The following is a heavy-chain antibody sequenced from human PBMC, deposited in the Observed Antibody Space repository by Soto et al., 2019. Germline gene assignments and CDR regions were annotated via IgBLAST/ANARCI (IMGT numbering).Heavy chain of an antibody. J-gene: IGHJ4*01. CDR1: GLNLDSPYSHG. D-gene: IGHD2-8*01. V-gene: IGHV3-23*01. Sequence: PGGSLRLSCTASGLNLDSPYSHGLTWVRQSPGMGPEWVSTISSNGFNTHYAEPAQGRFTISKDASRNTVHLHMNSLRADDTATYFCVSWVSAHFDYWGHGTPVTVSS. CDR2: ISSNGFNT. CDR3: VSWVSAHFDY.